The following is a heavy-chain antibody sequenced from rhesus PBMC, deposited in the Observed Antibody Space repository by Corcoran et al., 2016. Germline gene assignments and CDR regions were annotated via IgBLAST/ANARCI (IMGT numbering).Heavy chain of an antibody. D-gene: IGHD1-20*01. CDR3: ARGLPSWNNVDNSLDV. CDR2: SYGGSGST. CDR1: GDSISDYYY. J-gene: IGHJ5-2*02. Sequence: QVQLQESGPGLVKPSETLSLTCAVYGDSISDYYYWSWIRQPPGKGLEWIGQSYGGSGSTYYNPSLKSRVTVSKDTSKNQFSLKLSSVTAADTAVYYCARGLPSWNNVDNSLDVWGRGVLVTVSS. V-gene: IGHV4-143*01.